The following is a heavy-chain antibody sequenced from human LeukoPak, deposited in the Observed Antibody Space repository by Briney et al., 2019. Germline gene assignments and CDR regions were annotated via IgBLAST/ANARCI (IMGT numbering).Heavy chain of an antibody. CDR3: ASHADTALVNRHFDY. V-gene: IGHV4-59*08. Sequence: SETLSLTCTVSGGSISSYFWSWIRQPPGKGLEWIGYIYYSGSTNYNPSPKTRLTISVYTSKSQFSLKLNSVTAADTAVYYCASHADTALVNRHFDYWGQGTLVTVSS. D-gene: IGHD5-18*01. CDR1: GGSISSYF. CDR2: IYYSGST. J-gene: IGHJ4*02.